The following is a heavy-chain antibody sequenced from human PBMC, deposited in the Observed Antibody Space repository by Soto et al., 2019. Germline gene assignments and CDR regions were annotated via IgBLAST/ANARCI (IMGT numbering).Heavy chain of an antibody. J-gene: IGHJ4*02. Sequence: PGGSLRLSCAASGFTFSIYSMNWVRQAPGKGLEWVSSISSSSSYIYYADSVKGRFTISRDNAKNSLYLQMNSLRAEDTAVYYCAREKAYCGGDCYGLFDYWGQGTLVTVSS. CDR1: GFTFSIYS. CDR3: AREKAYCGGDCYGLFDY. CDR2: ISSSSSYI. D-gene: IGHD2-21*02. V-gene: IGHV3-21*01.